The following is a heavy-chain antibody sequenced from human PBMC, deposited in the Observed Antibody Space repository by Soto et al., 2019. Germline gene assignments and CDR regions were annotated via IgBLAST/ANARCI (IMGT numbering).Heavy chain of an antibody. CDR3: ARISRYCSGGDCHA. CDR1: GVSFNSYE. CDR2: ISYDGSNT. Sequence: QAHLVESGGGVVQPGTSLRLSCAASGVSFNSYEMHWVRQAPGKGPEWVAIISYDGSNTYYSDSVRGRFTISRDNSKDTLYLQMHSLRSEDTAIYYCARISRYCSGGDCHAWGQGTQVTVSS. V-gene: IGHV3-30*03. D-gene: IGHD2-15*01. J-gene: IGHJ5*02.